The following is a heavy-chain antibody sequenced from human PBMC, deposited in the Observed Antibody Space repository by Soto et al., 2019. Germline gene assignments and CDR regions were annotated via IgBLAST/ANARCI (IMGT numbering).Heavy chain of an antibody. Sequence: LGESLKISCKGSEYSFTSYWIGWVRQMPGEGLEWMGIIYPGDSDTRYSPSFQGQVTISVDRSINTAYLQWSSLKASDTAMYYCARNDNSGNSVDYWGQGTLVTVSS. CDR3: ARNDNSGNSVDY. D-gene: IGHD4-4*01. CDR1: EYSFTSYW. CDR2: IYPGDSDT. V-gene: IGHV5-51*01. J-gene: IGHJ4*02.